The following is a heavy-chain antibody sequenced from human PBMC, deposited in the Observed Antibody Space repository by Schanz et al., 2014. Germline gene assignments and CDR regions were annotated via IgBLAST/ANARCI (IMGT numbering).Heavy chain of an antibody. CDR1: GFTFSNAW. V-gene: IGHV3-15*01. J-gene: IGHJ4*02. Sequence: EVRLVESGGGLVKPGGSLRLSCAASGFTFSNAWMSWVRQAPGKGLEWVGRIKSKTDGGTTDYAAPVKGRFTISRDDSKNTLYLQMNSLKTEDTAVYYCTTDSRTKLRHFDWLLRFDYWGQGTLVTVSS. D-gene: IGHD3-9*01. CDR3: TTDSRTKLRHFDWLLRFDY. CDR2: IKSKTDGGTT.